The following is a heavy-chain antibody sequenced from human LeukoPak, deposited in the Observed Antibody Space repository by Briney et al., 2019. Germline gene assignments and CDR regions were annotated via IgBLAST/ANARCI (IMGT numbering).Heavy chain of an antibody. Sequence: TGGSLRLSCAASGFTFTNYWMHWVRQAPGKGLEWVSVITYDGSNKYYADSVKGRFTISRDNSKNTLYLQMNSLRAEDTAVYYCARDGDIVVVVAATAFFDYWGQGTLVTVSS. D-gene: IGHD2-15*01. CDR3: ARDGDIVVVVAATAFFDY. V-gene: IGHV3-30-3*01. CDR2: ITYDGSNK. J-gene: IGHJ4*02. CDR1: GFTFTNYW.